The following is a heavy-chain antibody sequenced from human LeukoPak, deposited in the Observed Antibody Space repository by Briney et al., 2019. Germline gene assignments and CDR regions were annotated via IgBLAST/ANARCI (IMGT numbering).Heavy chain of an antibody. CDR1: GGSISSSSYY. V-gene: IGHV4-39*01. D-gene: IGHD6-6*01. CDR2: IYYSGST. Sequence: SETPSLTCTVSGGSISSSSYYWGWIRQPPGKGLETIGSIYYSGSTYYNPSLKSRVTISVDTSKNQFSLKLSSVTAADTAVYYCARKGDSIAARPFAYRGQGTLVTVSS. CDR3: ARKGDSIAARPFAY. J-gene: IGHJ4*02.